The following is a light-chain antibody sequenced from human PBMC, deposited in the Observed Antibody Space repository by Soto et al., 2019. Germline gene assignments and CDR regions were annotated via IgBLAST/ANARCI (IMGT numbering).Light chain of an antibody. CDR2: AAS. J-gene: IGKJ5*01. CDR3: QQSYSTPPE. CDR1: QSISSY. Sequence: DIQMTQSPSSLSASVGDRVTITCRASQSISSYLNWYQQKPGKAPKLLLYAASSLQSGVPSSFSSSGSETDYTLTINSLQPEDFETYYCQQSYSTPPEFGQGTRLEIK. V-gene: IGKV1-39*01.